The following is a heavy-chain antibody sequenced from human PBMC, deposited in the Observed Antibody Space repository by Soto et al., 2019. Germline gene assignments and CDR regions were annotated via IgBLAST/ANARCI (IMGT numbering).Heavy chain of an antibody. D-gene: IGHD2-2*01. J-gene: IGHJ3*02. V-gene: IGHV1-58*02. CDR1: GFTLSSSA. Sequence: GASVKVSCKASGFTLSSSAMQWVRQARGQRLEWIGWIVVGRGNTNYAQKFQERVTITRDMSTSTAYMELSSLRSDDTAVYYCAAVPCSGTSCTQFAIWGQGTMVTVSS. CDR2: IVVGRGNT. CDR3: AAVPCSGTSCTQFAI.